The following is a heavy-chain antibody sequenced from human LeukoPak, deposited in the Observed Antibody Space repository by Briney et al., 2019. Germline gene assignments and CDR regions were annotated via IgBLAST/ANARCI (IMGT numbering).Heavy chain of an antibody. CDR2: IYYSGST. V-gene: IGHV4-59*01. CDR3: ARGADSSSWYNPALFDY. Sequence: KPSETLSLTCTGSGGSISSYYWSWIRQPPGKGLEWIGYIYYSGSTNYNPSLKSRVTISVDTSKNQFSLKLSSVTAADTAVYYCARGADSSSWYNPALFDYWGQGTLVTVSS. J-gene: IGHJ4*02. CDR1: GGSISSYY. D-gene: IGHD6-13*01.